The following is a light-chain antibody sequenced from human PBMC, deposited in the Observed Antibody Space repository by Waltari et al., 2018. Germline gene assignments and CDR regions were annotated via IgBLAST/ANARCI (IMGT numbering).Light chain of an antibody. Sequence: QPVLTHPPSASGTPGQRVTISCSGSSSNIGSNHVYWYQQLPGTAPKVLIYRNDQRPSGVPDRFSGSKSGTSASLAISGLRSEDEADYYCAAWDDSLSVGVFGGGTKLTVL. CDR2: RND. J-gene: IGLJ3*02. CDR1: SSNIGSNH. CDR3: AAWDDSLSVGV. V-gene: IGLV1-47*01.